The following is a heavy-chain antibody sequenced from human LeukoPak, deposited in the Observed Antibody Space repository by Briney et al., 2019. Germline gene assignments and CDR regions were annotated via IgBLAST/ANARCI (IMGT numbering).Heavy chain of an antibody. CDR1: GGSISSGVYS. CDR2: IYTSGST. D-gene: IGHD2-15*01. Sequence: SETLSLTCSVSGGSISSGVYSWSWTRQPAGKGLEWIGRIYTSGSTKYNPSLKSRVTISVDTSKNQFSLKLSSVTAADTAVYYCARGLGYCSGGSCYYYYYYMDVWGKGTTVTVSS. J-gene: IGHJ6*03. CDR3: ARGLGYCSGGSCYYYYYYMDV. V-gene: IGHV4-61*02.